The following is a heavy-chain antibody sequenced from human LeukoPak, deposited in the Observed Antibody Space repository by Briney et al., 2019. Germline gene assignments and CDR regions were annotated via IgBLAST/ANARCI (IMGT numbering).Heavy chain of an antibody. CDR2: IYYSGST. V-gene: IGHV4-59*01. Sequence: SETLSLTCAVYGGPFSGYYWSWIRQPPGKGLEWIGYIYYSGSTNYNPSLKSRVTISVDTSKNQFSLKLSSVTAADTAVYYCARAQSSSSYWFDPWGQGTLVTVSS. CDR1: GGPFSGYY. J-gene: IGHJ5*02. CDR3: ARAQSSSSYWFDP. D-gene: IGHD6-13*01.